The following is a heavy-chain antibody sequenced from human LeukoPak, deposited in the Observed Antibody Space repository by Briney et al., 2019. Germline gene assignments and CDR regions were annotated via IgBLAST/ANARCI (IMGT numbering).Heavy chain of an antibody. Sequence: SETLSLTCTVSGGSISSYYWSWIRQPPGKGLEWIGYIYYSGSTNYNPSLKSRVTISVDTSKNQFSLKLSSVTAADTAVYYCATSFRSGWGFDSWGQGILVAVSS. CDR2: IYYSGST. J-gene: IGHJ4*02. CDR3: ATSFRSGWGFDS. CDR1: GGSISSYY. D-gene: IGHD6-19*01. V-gene: IGHV4-59*01.